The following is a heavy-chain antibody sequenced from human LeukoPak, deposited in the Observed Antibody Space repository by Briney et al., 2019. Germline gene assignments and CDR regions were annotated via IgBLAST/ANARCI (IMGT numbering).Heavy chain of an antibody. CDR3: ARSWDARLNFDY. J-gene: IGHJ4*02. D-gene: IGHD1-26*01. V-gene: IGHV3-66*02. Sequence: GGSLRLSCAASGFTFSSYAMNWVRQAPGRGLEWVSVIYSGGSTYCADSVKGRFTISRDNSKNTLYLQMNSLRAEDTAVYYCARSWDARLNFDYWGQGTLVTVSS. CDR2: IYSGGST. CDR1: GFTFSSYA.